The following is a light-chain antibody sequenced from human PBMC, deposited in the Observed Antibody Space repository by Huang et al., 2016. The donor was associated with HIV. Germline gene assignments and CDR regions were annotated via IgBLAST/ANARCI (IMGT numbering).Light chain of an antibody. V-gene: IGKV3-15*01. J-gene: IGKJ1*01. CDR3: QQYGNWPRGT. Sequence: EIVMTQSPDTLSVSPGERVSLSCRASQSVTHSVAWYQQKPGHRPSLLFYDASTRAPGISARCRGSGSGTDFTLTISSLQSEDVAIYYCQQYGNWPRGTFGQGTRVQIK. CDR2: DAS. CDR1: QSVTHS.